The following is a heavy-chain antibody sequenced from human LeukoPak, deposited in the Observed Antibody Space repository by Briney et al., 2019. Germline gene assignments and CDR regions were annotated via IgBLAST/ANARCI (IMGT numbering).Heavy chain of an antibody. V-gene: IGHV3-48*04. D-gene: IGHD2-21*01. J-gene: IGHJ3*02. CDR1: GFTFSTYS. Sequence: GGSLRLSCAASGFTFSTYSMNWVRQAPGKGLEWVSYIRSSGTTTYYADSVKGRFIISRDNAKNSLFLQMNGLSAEDTAVYYCARTLWPYDAFDIWGQGTMVTVSS. CDR2: IRSSGTTT. CDR3: ARTLWPYDAFDI.